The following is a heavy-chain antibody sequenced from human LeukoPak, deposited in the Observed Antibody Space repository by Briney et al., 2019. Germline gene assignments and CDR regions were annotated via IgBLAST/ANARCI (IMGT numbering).Heavy chain of an antibody. CDR1: GYTFTSYG. CDR2: ISAYNGNT. J-gene: IGHJ4*02. Sequence: EASVKVSCKASGYTFTSYGISWVRQAPGQGLEGMGWISAYNGNTNYAQKLQGRATMTTDTSTSTAYMELRSLRSDDTAVYYCARGRIAARPREYYFDYWGQGTLVTVSS. V-gene: IGHV1-18*01. D-gene: IGHD6-6*01. CDR3: ARGRIAARPREYYFDY.